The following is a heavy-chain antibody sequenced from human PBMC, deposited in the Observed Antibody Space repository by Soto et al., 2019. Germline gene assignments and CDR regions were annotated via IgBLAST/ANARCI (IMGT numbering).Heavy chain of an antibody. V-gene: IGHV3-30-3*01. D-gene: IGHD2-15*01. CDR1: GFTFSSYA. CDR2: ISYDGSNK. J-gene: IGHJ6*02. CDR3: ARGVVAATYYYYGMDV. Sequence: QVQLVESGGGVVQPGRSLRLSCAASGFTFSSYAMHWVRQAPGKGLEWVAVISYDGSNKYYADSVKGRFTISRDNSKNTLYLQMNILRAEDTAVYYCARGVVAATYYYYGMDVWGQGTTVTVSS.